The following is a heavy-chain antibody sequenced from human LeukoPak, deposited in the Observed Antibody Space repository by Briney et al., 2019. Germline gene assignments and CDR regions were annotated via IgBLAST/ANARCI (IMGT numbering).Heavy chain of an antibody. CDR2: FDPEDGET. V-gene: IGHV1-24*01. CDR3: ATGRITMIVVVIDAFDI. Sequence: ASVKVSCKVSGYTLTELSMHWVRQAPGKGLEWMGGFDPEDGETIYAQKFQGRVTMTEDTSTDTANMELSSLRSEDTAVYYCATGRITMIVVVIDAFDIWGQGTMVTVSS. CDR1: GYTLTELS. J-gene: IGHJ3*02. D-gene: IGHD3-22*01.